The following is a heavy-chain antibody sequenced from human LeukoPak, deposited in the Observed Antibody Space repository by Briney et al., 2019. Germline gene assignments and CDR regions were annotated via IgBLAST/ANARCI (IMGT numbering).Heavy chain of an antibody. D-gene: IGHD4-23*01. Sequence: SETLSLTCTVSGCSVSSGSYYWSWIRQPPGKGLEWIGYIYYSGSTNYNPSLKSRVTISVDTSKNQFSLKLSSVTAADTAVYYCAREVVYGGPNFDYWGQGTLVTVSS. CDR3: AREVVYGGPNFDY. CDR2: IYYSGST. J-gene: IGHJ4*02. CDR1: GCSVSSGSYY. V-gene: IGHV4-61*01.